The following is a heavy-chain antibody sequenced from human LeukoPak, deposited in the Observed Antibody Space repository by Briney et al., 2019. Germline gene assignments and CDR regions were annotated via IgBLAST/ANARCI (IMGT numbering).Heavy chain of an antibody. CDR2: IYYSGST. V-gene: IGHV4-39*01. CDR3: ARGRWAAR. Sequence: PSETLSLTCTVSGGSISSSSYYWGWIRQPPGKGLEWIGSIYYSGSTYYNPSLKSRVTISVDTSKNQFSLKLSSVTAADTAVYYCARGRWAARWGQGTLVTVSS. J-gene: IGHJ4*02. D-gene: IGHD3-16*01. CDR1: GGSISSSSYY.